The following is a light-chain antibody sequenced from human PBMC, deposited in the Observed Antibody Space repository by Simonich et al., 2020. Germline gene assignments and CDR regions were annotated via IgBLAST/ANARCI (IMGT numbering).Light chain of an antibody. Sequence: SYELTQPPSVSVSPGQTASITCSGAKLGDKYACWYQQKPGQSPVLVIYQDSKRPSGIPELFSGSNSGNTAPLTISGTQAMDEADYYCQAWDSSTAVFGGGTKLTVL. CDR1: KLGDKY. CDR2: QDS. CDR3: QAWDSSTAV. J-gene: IGLJ3*02. V-gene: IGLV3-1*01.